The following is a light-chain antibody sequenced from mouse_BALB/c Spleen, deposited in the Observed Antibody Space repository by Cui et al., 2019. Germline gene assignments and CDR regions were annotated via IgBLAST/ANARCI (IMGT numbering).Light chain of an antibody. CDR1: YSDSY. J-gene: IGKJ5*01. CDR2: ATS. Sequence: QIVRSQSTAILSASAGEKVTRTCSASYSDSYMHWYQQKPGSPPKLWIYATSNLASGVPARFSGSGYGTYYSLTISRVEAEDAATYYCQQWSSNPLTFGAGTKLELK. CDR3: QQWSSNPLT. V-gene: IGKV4-72*01.